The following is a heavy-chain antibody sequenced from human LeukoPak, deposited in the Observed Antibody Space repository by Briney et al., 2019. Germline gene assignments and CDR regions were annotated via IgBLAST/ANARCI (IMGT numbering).Heavy chain of an antibody. CDR2: ISGSGSTI. V-gene: IGHV3-48*03. J-gene: IGHJ4*02. Sequence: PGGSLRLSCAASGFTFRSYEMTWVRQAPGKGLEWVSYISGSGSTIYYTDPVKGRFTISRDNAKNSLYLQMNSLRAEDTAVYYCAGLVLDYWGQGTLVTVSS. CDR1: GFTFRSYE. D-gene: IGHD6-19*01. CDR3: AGLVLDY.